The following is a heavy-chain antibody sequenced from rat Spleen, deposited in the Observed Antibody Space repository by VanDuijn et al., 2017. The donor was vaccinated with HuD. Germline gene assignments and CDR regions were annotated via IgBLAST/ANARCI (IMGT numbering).Heavy chain of an antibody. D-gene: IGHD1-4*01. J-gene: IGHJ2*01. Sequence: EVQLVESGGGLVQPGRSLKLSCAASGFTFSDYNMAWVRQAPKKGLEWVATISSDGSSTYYRDSVKGRFTISRDNAKSTLYLQMDSLRSEDTATYYCARRPRIIPGYFDYWGQGVMVTVSS. V-gene: IGHV5-7*01. CDR1: GFTFSDYN. CDR2: ISSDGSST. CDR3: ARRPRIIPGYFDY.